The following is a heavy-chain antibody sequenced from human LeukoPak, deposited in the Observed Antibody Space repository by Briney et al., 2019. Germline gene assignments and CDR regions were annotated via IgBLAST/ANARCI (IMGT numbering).Heavy chain of an antibody. CDR3: ARDGRYCSSTSCYPGAYFDY. CDR1: GYSISSGYY. V-gene: IGHV4-38-2*02. D-gene: IGHD2-2*01. Sequence: SETLSLTCAVSGYSISSGYYWGWIRQPPGKGLEWIGSIYHSGSTYYNPSLKSRVTISVDTSKNQFSLKLSSVTAADTAVYYCARDGRYCSSTSCYPGAYFDYWGQGTLVTVSS. CDR2: IYHSGST. J-gene: IGHJ4*02.